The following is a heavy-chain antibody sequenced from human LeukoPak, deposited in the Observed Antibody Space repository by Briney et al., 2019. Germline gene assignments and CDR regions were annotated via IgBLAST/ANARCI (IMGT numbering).Heavy chain of an antibody. J-gene: IGHJ4*02. CDR2: IYRGGST. V-gene: IGHV3-53*01. CDR1: GFTVRSNY. CDR3: ARGLGSDCCNFDY. D-gene: IGHD2-21*02. Sequence: GGSLRLSCAASGFTVRSNYVSWVREAPGKGLEWVSIIYRGGSTYYVDSAKGRFTISRDNSKNTLYLQMNSLRAEDTAIYYCARGLGSDCCNFDYWGQGTQVTVSS.